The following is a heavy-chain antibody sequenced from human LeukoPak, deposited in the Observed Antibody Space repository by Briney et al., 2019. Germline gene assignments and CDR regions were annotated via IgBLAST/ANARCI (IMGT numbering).Heavy chain of an antibody. CDR2: IYSSGST. V-gene: IGHV3-53*01. J-gene: IGHJ5*02. D-gene: IGHD5-24*01. CDR1: GFTNY. Sequence: PAGSLRLSCGASGFTNYMSWVRQAPDRGLEWVSSIYSSGSTYYADSVRGRFTISRDKTKNTLFLLMNSLRVEDTALYYCARDLLEPEMAAWGLGTLVTVSS. CDR3: ARDLLEPEMAA.